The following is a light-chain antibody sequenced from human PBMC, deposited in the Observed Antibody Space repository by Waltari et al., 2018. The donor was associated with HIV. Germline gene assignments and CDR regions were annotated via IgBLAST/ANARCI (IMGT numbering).Light chain of an antibody. CDR1: QSVSTTY. CDR3: QQYGSSPIT. Sequence: EIVLTQSPGTLSLSSGERATLSCRASQSVSTTYLAWYQQKPGQAPRLHIYAASSRATGIPDMCSGSGSGTYFTLTISRLEPEDFAVYYCQQYGSSPITFGQGTRLEIK. V-gene: IGKV3-20*01. CDR2: AAS. J-gene: IGKJ5*01.